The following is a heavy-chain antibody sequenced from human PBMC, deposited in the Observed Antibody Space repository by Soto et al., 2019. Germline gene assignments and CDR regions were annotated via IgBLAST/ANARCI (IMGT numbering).Heavy chain of an antibody. CDR2: IYYSGST. V-gene: IGHV4-39*01. CDR3: ARASGWHQAGGDPFLWFGELFLRFDY. Sequence: SETLSLTCTVSGGSISSSSYYWGWIRHPPGKGLEWIGSIYYSGSTYYNPSLKSRVTISVDTSKNQFSLTLSSVPAADTAVYYCARASGWHQAGGDPFLWFGELFLRFDYWGQGTLVTVSS. D-gene: IGHD3-10*01. CDR1: GGSISSSSYY. J-gene: IGHJ4*02.